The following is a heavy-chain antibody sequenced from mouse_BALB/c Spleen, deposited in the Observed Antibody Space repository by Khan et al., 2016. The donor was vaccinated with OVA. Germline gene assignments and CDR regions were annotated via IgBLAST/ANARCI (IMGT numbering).Heavy chain of an antibody. Sequence: EVQLQESGPGLVKPSQSLSLTCTVTGYSITSDYAWNWIRKFPGNKLEWMGYISYSGDTAYNPSLKSRISITRDTSKNQFFLQLNSVTTEDTATYYGASMILYYYGSNFEVYYFDYWGQGTPLTVSS. V-gene: IGHV3-2*02. D-gene: IGHD1-1*01. CDR3: ASMILYYYGSNFEVYYFDY. J-gene: IGHJ2*01. CDR1: GYSITSDYA. CDR2: ISYSGDT.